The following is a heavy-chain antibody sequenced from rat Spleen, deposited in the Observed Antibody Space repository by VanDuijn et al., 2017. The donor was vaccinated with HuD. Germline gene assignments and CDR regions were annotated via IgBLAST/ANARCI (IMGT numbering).Heavy chain of an antibody. CDR3: TSPPLRSGFYYIEY. D-gene: IGHD1-11*01. CDR1: GFSLTDQS. Sequence: VQLKESGPGLVQPSQTLSLTCTVSGFSLTDQSVHWVRQPPGNEMEWIGHINYSGSTTYNPSLKSRISITRDTSKNQFFLQLNSVTTEDTATYFCTSPPLRSGFYYIEYWGHGVMVTVSS. V-gene: IGHV3-1*01. J-gene: IGHJ2*01. CDR2: INYSGST.